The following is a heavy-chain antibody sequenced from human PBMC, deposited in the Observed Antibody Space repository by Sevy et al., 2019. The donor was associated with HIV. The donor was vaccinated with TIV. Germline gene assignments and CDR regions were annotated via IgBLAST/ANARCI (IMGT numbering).Heavy chain of an antibody. CDR2: TYYGSKWFN. V-gene: IGHV6-1*01. D-gene: IGHD2-2*01. J-gene: IGHJ6*02. CDR1: GDSVSSNTAA. Sequence: SQTLSLTCAISGDSVSSNTAAWNWIRQSPSRGLEWLGRTYYGSKWFNDYAVSVKCRISITPETSKNLFSLQLNSVTPEDTAMYYCARDQSSVGSNWDSVAPADYGMDVWGQGTTVTVSS. CDR3: ARDQSSVGSNWDSVAPADYGMDV.